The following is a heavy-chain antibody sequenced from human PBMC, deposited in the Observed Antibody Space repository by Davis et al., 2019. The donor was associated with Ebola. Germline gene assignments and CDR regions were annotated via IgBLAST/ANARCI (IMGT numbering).Heavy chain of an antibody. D-gene: IGHD2-15*01. CDR3: AARTYCSGGSCYSRYYYGMDV. CDR1: GFTFTSSA. Sequence: SVKVSCKASGFTFTSSAMQWVRQARGQRLEWIGWIVVGSGNTNYAQKFQERVTITRDMSTSTAYMELSSLRSEDTAVYYCAARTYCSGGSCYSRYYYGMDVWGQGTTVTVSS. V-gene: IGHV1-58*02. J-gene: IGHJ6*02. CDR2: IVVGSGNT.